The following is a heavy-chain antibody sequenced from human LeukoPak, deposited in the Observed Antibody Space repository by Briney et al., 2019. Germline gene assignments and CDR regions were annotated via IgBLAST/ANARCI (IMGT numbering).Heavy chain of an antibody. J-gene: IGHJ3*02. D-gene: IGHD5-18*01. Sequence: SETLSLTCTVSGGSIGSYYWSWIRQPPGKGLEWIGYIYYTGTTTYNPSLKSRVTISLDTSKNQFSLKLTSMTAADTAVYYCARAYSYGLIQDAFDIWGQGTMVTVSS. CDR2: IYYTGTT. CDR3: ARAYSYGLIQDAFDI. CDR1: GGSIGSYY. V-gene: IGHV4-59*01.